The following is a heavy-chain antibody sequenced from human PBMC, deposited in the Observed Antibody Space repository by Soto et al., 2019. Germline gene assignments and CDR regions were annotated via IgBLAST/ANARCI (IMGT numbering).Heavy chain of an antibody. CDR2: ISYDGINK. V-gene: IGHV3-30*18. CDR3: AKDRIYGSGSYYSLDY. J-gene: IGHJ4*02. D-gene: IGHD3-10*01. CDR1: GFTFSSYD. Sequence: GGSLRLSCEASGFTFSSYDMQWVPQAPGKGLEWVALISYDGINKFYADSVKGRFTISRDNSKNTLYLQMNSLRAEDTAVYYCAKDRIYGSGSYYSLDYWGQGTLVTVSS.